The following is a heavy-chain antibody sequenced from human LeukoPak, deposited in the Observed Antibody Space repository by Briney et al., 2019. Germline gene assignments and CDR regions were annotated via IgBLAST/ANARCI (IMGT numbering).Heavy chain of an antibody. CDR2: INPNSGGT. Sequence: ASVKVSCKASGYTFTDYYIHWVRQAPGQGLEWMGWINPNSGGTNYAQKFQGRVTMTRDTSISTAYMELSSLTSDDTAVYYCATGVHSSGSDAFDIWGQGTMVTVSS. CDR3: ATGVHSSGSDAFDI. D-gene: IGHD3-22*01. V-gene: IGHV1-2*02. CDR1: GYTFTDYY. J-gene: IGHJ3*02.